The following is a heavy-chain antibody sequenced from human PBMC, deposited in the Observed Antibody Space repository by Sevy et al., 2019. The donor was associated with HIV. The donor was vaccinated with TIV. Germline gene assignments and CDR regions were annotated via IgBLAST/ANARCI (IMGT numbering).Heavy chain of an antibody. Sequence: SETLSLTCTVSGDSFSNYYWSWIRQSPGKGLEWIGYIYHNGSTNFNRSLKRRVTISVYTSKNQFSLKLNSVTAADTAVYYCARGKVLFDYWGQGTLLTVSS. V-gene: IGHV4-59*01. CDR1: GDSFSNYY. D-gene: IGHD3-10*01. CDR2: IYHNGST. CDR3: ARGKVLFDY. J-gene: IGHJ4*02.